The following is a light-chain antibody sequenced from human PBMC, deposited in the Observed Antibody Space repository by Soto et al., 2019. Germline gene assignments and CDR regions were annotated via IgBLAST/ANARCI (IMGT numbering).Light chain of an antibody. V-gene: IGLV2-23*01. J-gene: IGLJ2*01. CDR2: EGN. CDR1: SSDVGSYNL. Sequence: QSVLTQPASVSGSPGQSITISCTGASSDVGSYNLVSWYQQHPGKAPKLIIYEGNKRPSGISNRFSGSKSGNTASLTISGLQAEDEADYSCCSYAGGPRPVLFGGGTQLTVL. CDR3: CSYAGGPRPVL.